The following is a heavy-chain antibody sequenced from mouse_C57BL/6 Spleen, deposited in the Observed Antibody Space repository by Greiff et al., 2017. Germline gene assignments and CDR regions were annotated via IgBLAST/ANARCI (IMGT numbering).Heavy chain of an antibody. V-gene: IGHV1-69*01. Sequence: QVQLQQPGAELVMPGASVKLSCKASGYTFTSYWMHWVKQRPGQGLEWIGEIDPSDSYTNYNQKFKGKSTLTVGKSSSTAYMQLSSLTSEDSAVYYCARRGYGSSYGYFDVWGTGTTVTVSS. CDR1: GYTFTSYW. J-gene: IGHJ1*03. CDR3: ARRGYGSSYGYFDV. D-gene: IGHD1-1*01. CDR2: IDPSDSYT.